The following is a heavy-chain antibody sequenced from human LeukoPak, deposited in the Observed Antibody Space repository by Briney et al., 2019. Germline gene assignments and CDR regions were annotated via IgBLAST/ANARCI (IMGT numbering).Heavy chain of an antibody. Sequence: SQTLSLTCVVSGDSVSSGAYSWSWIRQPPGKGLEWIGYIFHSGSTFYNPSLKSRVTISVDNSKNQFSLRLTAVTAADTAVYYCARELWFANAPGSWLDPWGQGTLVTVSS. CDR1: GDSVSSGAYS. V-gene: IGHV4-30-2*01. CDR3: ARELWFANAPGSWLDP. J-gene: IGHJ5*02. CDR2: IFHSGST. D-gene: IGHD3-10*01.